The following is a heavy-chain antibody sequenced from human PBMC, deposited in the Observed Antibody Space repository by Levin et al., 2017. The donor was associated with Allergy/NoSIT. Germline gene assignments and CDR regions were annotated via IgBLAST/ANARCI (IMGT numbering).Heavy chain of an antibody. CDR2: ISYTAAST. CDR1: GFTFSTYA. V-gene: IGHV3-23*01. CDR3: AKGLGTRGGYFDY. J-gene: IGHJ4*02. Sequence: GGSLRLSCAASGFTFSTYAMSWVRQAPGKGPEWVSAISYTAASTYYADSVKGRFTISRDNSKNTLYLQMNSLRAEDTAIYYCAKGLGTRGGYFDYWGQGTLVTVSS. D-gene: IGHD2-15*01.